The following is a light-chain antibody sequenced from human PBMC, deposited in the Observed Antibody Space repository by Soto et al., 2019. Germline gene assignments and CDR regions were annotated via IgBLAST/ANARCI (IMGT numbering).Light chain of an antibody. J-gene: IGKJ1*01. CDR3: LQDINYPWT. V-gene: IGKV1-5*01. Sequence: DIQMTQSPSTLSASVGDRVTITCRASQSIKSWLAWYQQKPGKAPKLLIYGASTLQGGVPSRFSGSGSGTDFTLTVSSLQPEDSATYYCLQDINYPWTFGQGTKVDIK. CDR1: QSIKSW. CDR2: GAS.